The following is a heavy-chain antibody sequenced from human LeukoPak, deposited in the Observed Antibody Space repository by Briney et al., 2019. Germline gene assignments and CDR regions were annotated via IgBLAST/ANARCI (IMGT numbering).Heavy chain of an antibody. V-gene: IGHV3-23*01. D-gene: IGHD2-2*02. J-gene: IGHJ4*02. Sequence: GGSLRLSCAASGFTFSSYAMSWVRQAPGKGLEWVSAISGSGGSTYYADSVKGLFTISRDNSKSTLYLQMNSLRVEDTAVYYCCVVPAAIHAECYFDYWGQGTLVTVSS. CDR1: GFTFSSYA. CDR3: CVVPAAIHAECYFDY. CDR2: ISGSGGST.